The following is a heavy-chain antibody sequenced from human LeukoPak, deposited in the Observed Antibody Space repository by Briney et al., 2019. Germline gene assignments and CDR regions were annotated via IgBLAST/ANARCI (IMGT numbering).Heavy chain of an antibody. Sequence: SETLSLTCTVSGGSISSYYWSWIRQPPGKGLEWIGYIYYSGSTNYNPSLKSRVTISVDTSKNQFSLKLSSVTAADTAVYYCASHCSSTSCGAFGIWGQGTMVTVSS. D-gene: IGHD2-2*01. V-gene: IGHV4-59*01. CDR1: GGSISSYY. CDR3: ASHCSSTSCGAFGI. CDR2: IYYSGST. J-gene: IGHJ3*02.